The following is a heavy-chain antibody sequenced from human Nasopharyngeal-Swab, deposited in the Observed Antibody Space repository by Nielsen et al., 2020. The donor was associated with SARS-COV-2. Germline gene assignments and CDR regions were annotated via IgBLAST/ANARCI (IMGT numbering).Heavy chain of an antibody. Sequence: GESLKISCAASGFTFSSYWMSWVRQAPGKGLEWVANIKQDGSEKYYVDSVKGRFTISRDNAKNSVYLQMNSLGTEDTAVYYCAKGESSSWYGVYYYYYGMDVWGQGTTVTVSS. J-gene: IGHJ6*02. CDR1: GFTFSSYW. CDR3: AKGESSSWYGVYYYYYGMDV. CDR2: IKQDGSEK. D-gene: IGHD6-13*01. V-gene: IGHV3-7*01.